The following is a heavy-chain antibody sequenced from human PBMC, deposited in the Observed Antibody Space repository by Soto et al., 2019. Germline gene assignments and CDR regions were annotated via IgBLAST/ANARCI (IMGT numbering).Heavy chain of an antibody. V-gene: IGHV1-69*01. CDR2: IIPIFGTA. D-gene: IGHD3-22*01. CDR1: GGTFSSYA. Sequence: QVQLVQSGAEVKKPGSSVKVSCKASGGTFSSYAISWVRQAPGQGLEWMGGIIPIFGTANYAQKFQGRVTITADESTSTAYMEMSRLRSEDTAVYYCAREGASGSHIGYWGQGPLVTVSS. J-gene: IGHJ4*02. CDR3: AREGASGSHIGY.